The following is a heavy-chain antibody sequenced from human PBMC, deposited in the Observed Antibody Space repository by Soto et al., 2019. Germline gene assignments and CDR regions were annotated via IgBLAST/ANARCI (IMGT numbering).Heavy chain of an antibody. J-gene: IGHJ5*02. Sequence: GGSLRLSCAASGFTFSNYAMSWVRQAPGKGLEWVSSISSSSSYIYYAGSVKGRFTISRDNAKNSLYLQMNSLRAEDTAVYYCARDRSTGWFDPWGQGTLVTVSS. CDR2: ISSSSSYI. V-gene: IGHV3-21*01. CDR3: ARDRSTGWFDP. CDR1: GFTFSNYA.